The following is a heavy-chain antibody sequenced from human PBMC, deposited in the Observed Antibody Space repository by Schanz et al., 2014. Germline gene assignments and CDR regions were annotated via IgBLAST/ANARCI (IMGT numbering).Heavy chain of an antibody. J-gene: IGHJ4*02. D-gene: IGHD5-12*01. Sequence: EVQLVESGGGLVQPGGSLRLSCTASGFTFSSYSMNWVRQAPGKGLEWVSYVSRSTPDIYYADSVKGRFTVSRDNSKNTLYLQLNSLRAEDTAVYYCARDFHGYGPHLDYWGQGSLXTVSS. V-gene: IGHV3-48*01. CDR3: ARDFHGYGPHLDY. CDR2: VSRSTPDI. CDR1: GFTFSSYS.